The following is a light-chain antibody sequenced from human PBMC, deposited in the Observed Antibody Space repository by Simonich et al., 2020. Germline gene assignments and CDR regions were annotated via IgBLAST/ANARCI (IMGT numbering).Light chain of an antibody. CDR2: DVS. J-gene: IGLJ2*01. CDR1: SSDVGGYNY. CDR3: SSYTSSSTVV. Sequence: QSALTQPASVSGSPGQSITISCTGTSSDVGGYNYVSWYQQHPGKAPKLMIYDVSHRPSGVSNRFSCSKSGNTASLTISGLQAEDEADYYCSSYTSSSTVVFGGGTKLTVL. V-gene: IGLV2-14*03.